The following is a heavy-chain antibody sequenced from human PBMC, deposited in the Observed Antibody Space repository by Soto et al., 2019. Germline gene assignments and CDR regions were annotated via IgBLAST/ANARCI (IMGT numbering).Heavy chain of an antibody. V-gene: IGHV3-7*03. Sequence: GSLRLSCEASGFTFTTCWMTWVRPAPGKGLEWVANINKDGSEKLYVDSVKGRFTISRDNAKNSLFLQMNSLRAEDTAVYYCATRPCEVNYYGVFDYWGQGALVTVSS. J-gene: IGHJ4*02. CDR3: ATRPCEVNYYGVFDY. CDR1: GFTFTTCW. CDR2: INKDGSEK. D-gene: IGHD3-22*01.